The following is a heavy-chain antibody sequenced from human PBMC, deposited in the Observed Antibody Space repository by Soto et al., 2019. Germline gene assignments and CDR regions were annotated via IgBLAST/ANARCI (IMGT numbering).Heavy chain of an antibody. V-gene: IGHV1-3*01. Sequence: ASVKVSCKASGYTFTSYAMHWVRQAPGQRLEWMGWINAGNGNTKYSQKFQGRVTITRDTSASTAYMELSSLRSEDTAVYYCAREVPWLRPANYYYYYGIDGWRQRTTVTVSS. D-gene: IGHD5-12*01. J-gene: IGHJ6*02. CDR1: GYTFTSYA. CDR2: INAGNGNT. CDR3: AREVPWLRPANYYYYYGIDG.